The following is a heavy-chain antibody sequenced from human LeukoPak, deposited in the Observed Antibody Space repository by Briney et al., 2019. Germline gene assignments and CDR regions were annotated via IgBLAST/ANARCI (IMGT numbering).Heavy chain of an antibody. D-gene: IGHD3-9*01. V-gene: IGHV3-30-3*01. CDR1: GFTFSSYA. CDR3: ASQYYDILTGYYSPFDY. J-gene: IGHJ4*02. CDR2: ISYDGSNK. Sequence: RGSLRLSCAASGFTFSSYAMHWVRQVPGKGLECVAVISYDGSNKYYADSVKGRFTISRDNSKNTLYLQMNSLRAKDTAVYYCASQYYDILTGYYSPFDYWGQGTLVTVSS.